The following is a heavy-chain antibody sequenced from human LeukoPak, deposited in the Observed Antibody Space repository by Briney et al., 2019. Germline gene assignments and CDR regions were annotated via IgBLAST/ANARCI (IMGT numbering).Heavy chain of an antibody. CDR1: GFTFSTHA. D-gene: IGHD6-19*01. CDR2: IWFDGKTT. CDR3: TRDPPSSGWSFDY. J-gene: IGHJ4*02. V-gene: IGHV3-33*01. Sequence: GGSLRLSCAASGFTFSTHAMHWVRQAPARGLEWVAMIWFDGKTTYYVNSVKGRFTISRDNSKNTVDLRMNSLRAEDTAVYYCTRDPPSSGWSFDYWGQGTLVTVSS.